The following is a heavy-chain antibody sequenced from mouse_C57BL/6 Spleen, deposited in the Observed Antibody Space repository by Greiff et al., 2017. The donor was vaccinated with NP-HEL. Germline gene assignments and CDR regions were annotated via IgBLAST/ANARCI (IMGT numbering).Heavy chain of an antibody. V-gene: IGHV1-69*01. CDR2: IDPSDSYT. D-gene: IGHD3-1*01. Sequence: QVHVKQPGAELVMPGASVKLSCKASGYTFTSYWMHWVKQRPGQGLEWIGEIDPSDSYTNYNQKFKGKSTLTVDKSSSTAYMQLSSLTSEDSAVYYCARREGLYFDVWGTGTTVTVSS. CDR1: GYTFTSYW. J-gene: IGHJ1*03. CDR3: ARREGLYFDV.